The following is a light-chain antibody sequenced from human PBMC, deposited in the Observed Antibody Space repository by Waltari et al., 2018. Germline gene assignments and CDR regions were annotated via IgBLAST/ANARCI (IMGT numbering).Light chain of an antibody. Sequence: DIQMTQSPSSLSASVGDRVTITCRASQSISSYLYWYQQKPGKAPKLLIFAASSLESGVPSRFSGSRSGTDFTLTITSLQPEDFATYYCQQSHSAPRTFGQGTKVEIK. CDR3: QQSHSAPRT. CDR2: AAS. CDR1: QSISSY. J-gene: IGKJ1*01. V-gene: IGKV1-39*01.